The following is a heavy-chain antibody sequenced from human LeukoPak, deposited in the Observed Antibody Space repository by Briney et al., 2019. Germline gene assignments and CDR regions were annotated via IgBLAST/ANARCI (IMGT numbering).Heavy chain of an antibody. CDR3: ARALDPGSNGMDV. CDR1: GFTFSSYD. CDR2: IGTAGDT. D-gene: IGHD1-1*01. J-gene: IGHJ6*02. Sequence: GGSLRLSCAASGFTFSSYDMHWVRQATGKGLEWVSGIGTAGDTYYPGSVKGRFTISRENAKNSLYLQMNSLRAGDTAVYYCARALDPGSNGMDVGGQGTTVTVSS. V-gene: IGHV3-13*01.